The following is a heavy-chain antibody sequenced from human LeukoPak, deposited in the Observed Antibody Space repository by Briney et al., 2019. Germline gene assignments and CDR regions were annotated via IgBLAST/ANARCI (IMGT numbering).Heavy chain of an antibody. J-gene: IGHJ4*02. V-gene: IGHV3-74*01. CDR3: ARDRGSDYYYEFGY. CDR1: GFTFSSYW. CDR2: INSDGSST. D-gene: IGHD3-22*01. Sequence: PGGSLRLSCAASGFTFSSYWMHWVRQGPGKGLGWVSRINSDGSSTNYADSVKGRFTISRDNDKNTLYLQMNSLRAEDTAVYFCARDRGSDYYYEFGYWGQGTLVTVSS.